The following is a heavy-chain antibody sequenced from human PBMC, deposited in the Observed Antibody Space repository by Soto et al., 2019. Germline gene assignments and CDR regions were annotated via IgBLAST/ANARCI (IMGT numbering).Heavy chain of an antibody. Sequence: QVQLVQSGAEKKKPGASVKVSCKASGYTFSDYAIHWVRQAPGQRPEWMGWINAGNGNTKYSQKFQGRVTITRDTSASTAYMELSSLRSEDTAVYYCARGTPVWFDPWGQGTLVTVSS. CDR2: INAGNGNT. D-gene: IGHD3-10*01. CDR3: ARGTPVWFDP. V-gene: IGHV1-3*05. CDR1: GYTFSDYA. J-gene: IGHJ5*02.